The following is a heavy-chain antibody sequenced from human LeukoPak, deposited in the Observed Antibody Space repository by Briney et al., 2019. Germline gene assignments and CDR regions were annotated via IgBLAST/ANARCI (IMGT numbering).Heavy chain of an antibody. CDR3: ARVSLGYYYCNMDV. CDR2: IYHSGST. D-gene: IGHD3-3*02. J-gene: IGHJ6*03. V-gene: IGHV4-38-2*02. CDR1: SYSTSSAYY. Sequence: SETLSLTCTVSSYSTSSAYYWGWIRQPPGKGLEWIGTIYHSGSTYNNPSLKSRVTISVDTSRNQFSLKLSSVTAADTAVYYCARVSLGYYYCNMDVWGKGTTVTVCS.